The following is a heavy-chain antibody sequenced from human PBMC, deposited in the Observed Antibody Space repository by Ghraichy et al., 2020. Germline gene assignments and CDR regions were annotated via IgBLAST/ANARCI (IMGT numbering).Heavy chain of an antibody. CDR1: GFTFSTYG. CDR2: ISYDGSNK. V-gene: IGHV3-30*18. Sequence: GGSLRLSCAASGFTFSTYGMHWVRQAPGKGLEWVTIISYDGSNKKYADSVKGRFTISRDNSKNTLYLQMNSLRAEDTAVYYCAKDRGIGTDQTPNFDHWGQGTLVTVSS. D-gene: IGHD1-7*01. CDR3: AKDRGIGTDQTPNFDH. J-gene: IGHJ4*02.